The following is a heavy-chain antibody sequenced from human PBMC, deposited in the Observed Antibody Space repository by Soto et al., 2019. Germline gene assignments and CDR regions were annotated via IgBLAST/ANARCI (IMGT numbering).Heavy chain of an antibody. D-gene: IGHD6-6*01. Sequence: SETLSLTCTVSGGSISSSSYYWGWIRQPPGKGLEWIGSIYYSGSTYYNPSLKSRVTISVDTSKNQFSLKPSSVTAADTAVYYCARPGYSSSSAGSYYYYYMDVWGKGTTVTVSS. V-gene: IGHV4-39*01. CDR2: IYYSGST. CDR1: GGSISSSSYY. J-gene: IGHJ6*03. CDR3: ARPGYSSSSAGSYYYYYMDV.